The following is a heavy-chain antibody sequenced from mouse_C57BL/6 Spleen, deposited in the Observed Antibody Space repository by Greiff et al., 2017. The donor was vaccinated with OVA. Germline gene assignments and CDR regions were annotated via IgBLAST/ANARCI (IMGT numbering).Heavy chain of an antibody. CDR2: ISSGSSTI. V-gene: IGHV5-17*01. J-gene: IGHJ2*01. CDR1: GFTFSDYG. D-gene: IGHD2-1*01. Sequence: DVHLVESGGGLVKPGGSLKLSCAASGFTFSDYGMHWVRQAPEKGLEWVAYISSGSSTIYYADTVKGRFTISRDNAKNTLFLQMTSLRSEDTAMYYCARGYYPYYFDYWGQGTTLTVSS. CDR3: ARGYYPYYFDY.